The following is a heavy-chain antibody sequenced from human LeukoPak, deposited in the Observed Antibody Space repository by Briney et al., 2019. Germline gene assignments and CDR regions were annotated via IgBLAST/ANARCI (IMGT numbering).Heavy chain of an antibody. CDR2: IYTSGST. D-gene: IGHD6-19*01. CDR1: GGSISSGSYH. CDR3: ARDRYSSGWYEDY. V-gene: IGHV4-61*02. Sequence: SETLSLTCTVSGGSISSGSYHWSWIRQPAGKGLEWIGRIYTSGSTNYNLSLKSRVTISVDTSKNQFSLKLSSVTAADTAVYYCARDRYSSGWYEDYWGQGTLVTVSS. J-gene: IGHJ4*02.